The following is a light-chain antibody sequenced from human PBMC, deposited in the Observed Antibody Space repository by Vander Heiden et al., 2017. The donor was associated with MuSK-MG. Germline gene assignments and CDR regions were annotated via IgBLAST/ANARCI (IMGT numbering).Light chain of an antibody. Sequence: EIVLTQSPATLSLSPGERATLSCRASQSLSSYLAGYQQKPGQAPRLLIYEASNRATGIQDRFSGSGSGTDFTLTSSSIEPEDFEGDDGQQPSTFGQWTKLEIK. J-gene: IGKJ2*01. CDR2: EAS. V-gene: IGKV3-11*01. CDR3: QQPST. CDR1: QSLSSY.